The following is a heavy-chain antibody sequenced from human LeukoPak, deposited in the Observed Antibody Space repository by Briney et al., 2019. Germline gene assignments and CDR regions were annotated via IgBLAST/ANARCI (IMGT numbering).Heavy chain of an antibody. J-gene: IGHJ6*02. D-gene: IGHD3-22*01. V-gene: IGHV4-59*01. Sequence: SETLSLTCTVSGGSISNYYWSWIRRPPGKGLEWIGYIYYSGSTNYNPSLKSRVTISVDTSKNQFSLNLSSVTAADTAMYYCARDRSPEGYYDSSHWDYYHGMDVWGQGTMVTVSS. CDR1: GGSISNYY. CDR3: ARDRSPEGYYDSSHWDYYHGMDV. CDR2: IYYSGST.